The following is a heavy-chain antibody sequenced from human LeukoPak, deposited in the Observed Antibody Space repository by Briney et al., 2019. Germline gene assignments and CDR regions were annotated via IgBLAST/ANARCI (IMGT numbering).Heavy chain of an antibody. CDR3: ARGAYDFWSGYYYPGYYYYMDV. D-gene: IGHD3-3*01. V-gene: IGHV4-39*07. J-gene: IGHJ6*03. CDR2: IYYSGST. Sequence: SETLSLTCTVSGGSISSSSYYWGWIRQPPGKGPEWIGSIYYSGSTYYNPSLKSRVTISVDTSKNQFSLKLSSVTAADTAVYYCARGAYDFWSGYYYPGYYYYMDVWGKGTTVTVSS. CDR1: GGSISSSSYY.